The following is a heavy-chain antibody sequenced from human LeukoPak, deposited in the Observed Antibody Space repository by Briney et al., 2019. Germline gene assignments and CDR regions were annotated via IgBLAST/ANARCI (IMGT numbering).Heavy chain of an antibody. V-gene: IGHV3-53*01. CDR1: GFTVSSNY. CDR3: AKALMVYAHYFDY. J-gene: IGHJ4*02. Sequence: PGGSLRLSCAASGFTVSSNYMSWVRQAPGKGLEWVSVIYSGGSTYYADSVKGRFTISRDNSKNTLYLQMNSLRAEDTAVYYCAKALMVYAHYFDYWGQGTLVTVSS. D-gene: IGHD2-8*01. CDR2: IYSGGST.